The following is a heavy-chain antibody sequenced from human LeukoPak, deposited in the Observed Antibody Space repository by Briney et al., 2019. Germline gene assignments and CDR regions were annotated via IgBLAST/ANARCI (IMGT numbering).Heavy chain of an antibody. J-gene: IGHJ4*02. CDR3: ARARSGPRGCYFDY. D-gene: IGHD1-14*01. Sequence: GSLRLPCAASGFTFSSYAMSWVRQAPGKGLEWVSVIYSGGSTYYADSVKGRFTISRDNSKNTLYLQMNSLRAEDTAVYYCARARSGPRGCYFDYWGQGTLVTVSS. V-gene: IGHV3-66*01. CDR2: IYSGGST. CDR1: GFTFSSYA.